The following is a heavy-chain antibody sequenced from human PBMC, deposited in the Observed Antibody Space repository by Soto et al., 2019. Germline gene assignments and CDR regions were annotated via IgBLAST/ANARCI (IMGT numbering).Heavy chain of an antibody. Sequence: SETLSLICTVSGGSISSYYWSWIRQPPGKGLEWIGYIYYSGTTYYNPSLNSRVTVSVDTSKNQFSLKVTSVTAADTAVYYCARLHGYCISSSCHGHYAMDVWGQGTTVTVSS. V-gene: IGHV4-59*04. CDR3: ARLHGYCISSSCHGHYAMDV. CDR1: GGSISSYY. D-gene: IGHD2-2*01. CDR2: IYYSGTT. J-gene: IGHJ6*02.